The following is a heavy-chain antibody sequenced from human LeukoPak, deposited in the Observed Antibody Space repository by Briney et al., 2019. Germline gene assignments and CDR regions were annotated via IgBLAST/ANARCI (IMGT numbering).Heavy chain of an antibody. Sequence: GGSLRLSCAASGFTFSSYGMNWVRQAPGKGPEWVAFIRYDGSNKYYADSVKGRFTFSRDNSKNTLYLQMNSLRAEDTAVYYCARGPNYGDSFPNWYFDLWGRGTLVTVSS. CDR3: ARGPNYGDSFPNWYFDL. V-gene: IGHV3-30*02. CDR1: GFTFSSYG. D-gene: IGHD4-17*01. J-gene: IGHJ2*01. CDR2: IRYDGSNK.